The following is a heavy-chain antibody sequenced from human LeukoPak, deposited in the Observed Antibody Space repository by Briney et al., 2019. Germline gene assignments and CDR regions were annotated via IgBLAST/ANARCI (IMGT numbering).Heavy chain of an antibody. V-gene: IGHV3-30*04. Sequence: GRSLRLSCAASGFTFSSYAMHWVRQAPDKGLEWVAVISYDGSNKYYADSVKGRFTISRDNSKNTLYLQMNSLRAEDTAVYYCARTFLEHPNSATWFDPWGQGTLVTVSP. CDR3: ARTFLEHPNSATWFDP. CDR1: GFTFSSYA. D-gene: IGHD3-3*02. CDR2: ISYDGSNK. J-gene: IGHJ5*02.